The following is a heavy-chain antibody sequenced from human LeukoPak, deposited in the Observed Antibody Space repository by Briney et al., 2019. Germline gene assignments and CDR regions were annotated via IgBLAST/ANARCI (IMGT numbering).Heavy chain of an antibody. CDR3: ANEMNWSFGY. Sequence: GGSLRLSCAASGFTFSSYSMSWVRQAPGKGLEWVSGINWNGGSTGYADSVKGRFTISRDNAKNSLYLQMSSLRAEDTAVYYCANEMNWSFGYWGQGTLVTVSS. J-gene: IGHJ4*02. CDR2: INWNGGST. D-gene: IGHD1-1*01. CDR1: GFTFSSYS. V-gene: IGHV3-20*04.